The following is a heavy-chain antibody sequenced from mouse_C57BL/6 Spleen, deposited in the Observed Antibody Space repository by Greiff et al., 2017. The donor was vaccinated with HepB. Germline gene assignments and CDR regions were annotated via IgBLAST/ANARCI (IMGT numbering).Heavy chain of an antibody. Sequence: QVQLQQSGPELVKPGASVKISCKASGYSFTSYYIHWVKQRPGQGLEWIGWIYPGSGNTKYNEKFKGKATLTADPSSSTAYMQLSSLTSEYSAVYYCARRSNYDYAMDYWGQGTSVTVSS. CDR3: ARRSNYDYAMDY. CDR2: IYPGSGNT. V-gene: IGHV1-66*01. CDR1: GYSFTSYY. D-gene: IGHD2-5*01. J-gene: IGHJ4*01.